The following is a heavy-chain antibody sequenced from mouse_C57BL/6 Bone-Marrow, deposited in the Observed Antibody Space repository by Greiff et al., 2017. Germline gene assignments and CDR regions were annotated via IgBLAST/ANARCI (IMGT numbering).Heavy chain of an antibody. CDR1: GYTFTSYG. V-gene: IGHV1-81*01. CDR2: IYPRSGNT. Sequence: QVQLQQSGAELARPGASVKLSCKASGYTFTSYGISWVTQRTGQGLEWIGEIYPRSGNTYYNEKFKGKATLTADKSSSTAYMELRSLTSEDSAVDFCARWWAAQATLAYWGQGTLVTVSA. CDR3: ARWWAAQATLAY. D-gene: IGHD3-2*02. J-gene: IGHJ3*01.